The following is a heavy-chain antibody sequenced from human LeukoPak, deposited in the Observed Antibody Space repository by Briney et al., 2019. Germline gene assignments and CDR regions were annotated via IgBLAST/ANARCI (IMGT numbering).Heavy chain of an antibody. D-gene: IGHD2-2*02. CDR2: IYTSGST. CDR1: GGSISSGSYY. Sequence: SETLSLTCTVSGGSISSGSYYWSWIRQPAGKGLEWIGRIYTSGSTNYNPSLKSRVTMSVDTSKNQFSLKLSSVTAADTAVYYCARDRSKGAYTLDYWGQGTLVTVSS. CDR3: ARDRSKGAYTLDY. J-gene: IGHJ4*02. V-gene: IGHV4-61*02.